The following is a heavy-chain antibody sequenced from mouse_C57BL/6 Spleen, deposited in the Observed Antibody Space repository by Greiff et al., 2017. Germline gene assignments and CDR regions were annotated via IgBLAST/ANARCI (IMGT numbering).Heavy chain of an antibody. CDR1: GFTFSSYT. Sequence: EVKLMESGGGLVKPGGSLKLSCAASGFTFSSYTMSWVRQTSEKRLEWVATISGGGGNTYYPDSVKGRFTISRDNAKNTLYLQMSSLRSEDTALYYCARQYSNTGYFDVWGTGTTVTVSS. V-gene: IGHV5-9*01. J-gene: IGHJ1*03. D-gene: IGHD2-5*01. CDR2: ISGGGGNT. CDR3: ARQYSNTGYFDV.